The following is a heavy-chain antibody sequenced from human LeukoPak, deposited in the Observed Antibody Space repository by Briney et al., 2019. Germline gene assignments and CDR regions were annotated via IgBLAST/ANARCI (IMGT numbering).Heavy chain of an antibody. CDR2: ISDGGAIT. Sequence: GGSLRLSCAASGFSFSSYAMSWVRQAPGGGLEWVSAISDGGAITYYSDSVKGRFTISRDNSKNTLYLQMNSLRAEDTAIYYCRLSGYRGITVAGTKAPFDYWGQGTLVTVSS. CDR3: RLSGYRGITVAGTKAPFDY. V-gene: IGHV3-23*01. J-gene: IGHJ4*02. CDR1: GFSFSSYA. D-gene: IGHD6-19*01.